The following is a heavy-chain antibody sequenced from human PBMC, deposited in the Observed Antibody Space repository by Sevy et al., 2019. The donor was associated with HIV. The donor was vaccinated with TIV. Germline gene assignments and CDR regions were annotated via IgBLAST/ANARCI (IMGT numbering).Heavy chain of an antibody. J-gene: IGHJ6*02. CDR1: GFNFASYD. CDR2: MNTNTGNT. V-gene: IGHV1-8*02. CDR3: ARVSGWHLRYGMDV. D-gene: IGHD6-19*01. Sequence: ASVKVSCKASGFNFASYDIYWVRQATGQGLEWMGWMNTNTGNTGFAQKFQGRVTMTRNTSITTAYMELSNLRSEDTAVYYCARVSGWHLRYGMDVWGQGTTVTVS.